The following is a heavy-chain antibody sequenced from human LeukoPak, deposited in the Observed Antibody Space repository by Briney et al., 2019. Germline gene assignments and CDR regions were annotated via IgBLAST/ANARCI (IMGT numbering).Heavy chain of an antibody. CDR1: GYTFTGYH. CDR3: AIVRSGYNNDFDD. Sequence: ASVKFSCKASGYTFTGYHMYWVRPAPGQGLEWMGWINPNSGGTNYAQKFQGRVTMTRDTSTSTAYMEPSRLRADDTAVYYCAIVRSGYNNDFDDWGQGTLVTVSS. D-gene: IGHD5-12*01. J-gene: IGHJ4*02. V-gene: IGHV1-2*02. CDR2: INPNSGGT.